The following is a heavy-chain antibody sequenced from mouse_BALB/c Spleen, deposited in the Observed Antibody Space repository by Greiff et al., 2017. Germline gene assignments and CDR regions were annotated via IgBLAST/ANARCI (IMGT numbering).Heavy chain of an antibody. V-gene: IGHV14-4*02. J-gene: IGHJ4*01. Sequence: EVKLQESGAELVRSGASVKLSCTASGFNIKDYYMHWVKQRPEQGLEWIGWIDPENGDTEYAPKFQGKATMTADTSSNTAYLQLSSLTSEDTAVYYCNALYDYAMDYWGQGTSVTVSS. CDR2: IDPENGDT. CDR3: NALYDYAMDY. CDR1: GFNIKDYY. D-gene: IGHD1-1*01.